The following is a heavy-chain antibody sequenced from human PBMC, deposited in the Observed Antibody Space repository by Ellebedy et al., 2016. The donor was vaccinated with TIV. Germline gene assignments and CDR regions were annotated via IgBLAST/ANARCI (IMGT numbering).Heavy chain of an antibody. V-gene: IGHV1-2*02. D-gene: IGHD3-22*01. CDR1: GYSFTGYY. CDR2: INLHRGDT. Sequence: AASVKVSCKASGYSFTGYYIHRVRQAPAQGLAWMGWINLHRGDTKYPQSFQVRFSMTSDKSSSTAYMELSGLTSDDTAIYYCAKDRFPYYDSSGTTGYFDCWGQGTLVTVSS. J-gene: IGHJ4*02. CDR3: AKDRFPYYDSSGTTGYFDC.